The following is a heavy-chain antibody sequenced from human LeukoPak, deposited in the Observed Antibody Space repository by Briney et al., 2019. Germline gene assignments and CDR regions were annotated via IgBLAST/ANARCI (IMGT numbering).Heavy chain of an antibody. D-gene: IGHD5-18*01. CDR1: GFTFSSYA. V-gene: IGHV3-30*04. CDR2: ISYDGSNK. Sequence: PGRSLRLSCAASGFTFSSYAMHWVRQAPGKGLEWVAVISYDGSNKYYADSVKGRFTISRDNSKNTLYLQMNSLRAEDTAVYYCARGYSYGSDYWGQGTLVTVSS. CDR3: ARGYSYGSDY. J-gene: IGHJ4*02.